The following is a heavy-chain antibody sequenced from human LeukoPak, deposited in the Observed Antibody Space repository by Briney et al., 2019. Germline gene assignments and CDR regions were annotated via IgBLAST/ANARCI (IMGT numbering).Heavy chain of an antibody. CDR2: ISSSSSTI. Sequence: GGSLRLSCAASGFTFSSYSMNWVRQAPGKGLEWVSYISSSSSTIHYADSVKGRFTISRDNAKNSLYLQMNSLRAEDTAVYYCARDNAGGSGSYHYYGMDVWGQGTTVTVSS. V-gene: IGHV3-48*04. J-gene: IGHJ6*02. CDR3: ARDNAGGSGSYHYYGMDV. CDR1: GFTFSSYS. D-gene: IGHD3-10*01.